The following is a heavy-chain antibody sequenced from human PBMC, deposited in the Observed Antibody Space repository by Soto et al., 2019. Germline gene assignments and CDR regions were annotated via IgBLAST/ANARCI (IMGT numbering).Heavy chain of an antibody. CDR3: ARLPDPYGRDSS. J-gene: IGHJ5*02. CDR2: IIPILGIA. D-gene: IGHD4-17*01. CDR1: GGTFSSYT. V-gene: IGHV1-69*02. Sequence: QVQLVQSGAEVKKPGSSVKVSCKASGGTFSSYTISWVRQAPGQGLEWMGRIIPILGIANYAQKFQGRVTITADKSTSTAYMELSSLRSEDTAVYYCARLPDPYGRDSSWGQGTLVTVSS.